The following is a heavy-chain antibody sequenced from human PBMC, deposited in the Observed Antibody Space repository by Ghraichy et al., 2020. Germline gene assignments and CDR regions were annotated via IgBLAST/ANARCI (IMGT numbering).Heavy chain of an antibody. CDR3: ARGGDSLWFDP. Sequence: GGSLRLSCAASGFTVSSNYMSWVRQAPGKGLEWVSVIYSGGSTYYADTVKGRFTISRDNSKNTLYLQMNSLRAEDTAAYYCARGGDSLWFDPWGQGTLVTVSS. CDR1: GFTVSSNY. J-gene: IGHJ5*02. CDR2: IYSGGST. D-gene: IGHD4-11*01. V-gene: IGHV3-53*01.